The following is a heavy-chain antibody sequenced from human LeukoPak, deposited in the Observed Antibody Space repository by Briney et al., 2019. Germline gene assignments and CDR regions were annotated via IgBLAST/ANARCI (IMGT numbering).Heavy chain of an antibody. CDR3: ARDLGYYATDY. V-gene: IGHV3-7*01. Sequence: GGSLRLSCTGPGFIFGASWMTWGRQPPGRGLEWVANIGPGGDGEHYVDSVMGRFTISRDSGKNSIYLQMDSLRDEDTAVYYCARDLGYYATDYWGQGTLVTVSS. D-gene: IGHD2-2*01. CDR2: IGPGGDGE. CDR1: GFIFGASW. J-gene: IGHJ4*02.